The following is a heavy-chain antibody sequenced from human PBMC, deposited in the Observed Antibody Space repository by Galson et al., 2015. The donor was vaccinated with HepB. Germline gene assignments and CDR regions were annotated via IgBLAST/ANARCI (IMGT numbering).Heavy chain of an antibody. J-gene: IGHJ6*02. Sequence: SLRLSCAASGFTFSSYSMNWVRQAPGKGLEWVSSISSSSSYIYYADSVKGRFTISRDNAKNSLYLQMNSLRAEDTAVYYCARDYGGNTIGDYYYGMDVWGQGTTVTVSS. D-gene: IGHD4-23*01. V-gene: IGHV3-21*01. CDR1: GFTFSSYS. CDR3: ARDYGGNTIGDYYYGMDV. CDR2: ISSSSSYI.